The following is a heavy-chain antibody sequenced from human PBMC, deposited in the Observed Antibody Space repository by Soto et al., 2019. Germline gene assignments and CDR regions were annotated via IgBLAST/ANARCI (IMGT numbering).Heavy chain of an antibody. D-gene: IGHD3-22*01. J-gene: IGHJ5*02. CDR2: ISSSSSYI. CDR1: GFTFSSYS. CDR3: ARALYYYDSSGYYGS. V-gene: IGHV3-21*01. Sequence: GGSLRLSCAASGFTFSSYSMNWVRQAPGKGLEWVSSISSSSSYIYFADSVKGRFTISRDNAKNSLYLQMNSLRAEDTAAYYCARALYYYDSSGYYGSWGQGTLVTVSS.